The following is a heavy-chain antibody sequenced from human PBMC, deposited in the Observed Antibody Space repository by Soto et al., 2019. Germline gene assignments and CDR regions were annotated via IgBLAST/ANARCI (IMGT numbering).Heavy chain of an antibody. CDR2: IYYSGST. CDR1: GGSISSYY. V-gene: IGHV4-59*01. J-gene: IGHJ5*02. Sequence: PSETLSRTCTVSGGSISSYYWSWSRQPPGKGLEWIGYIYYSGSTNYNPSLKSRVTISVDTSKNQFSLKLSSVTAADTAVYYCASIVAARPGDWFDPWGQGTLVTVSS. D-gene: IGHD6-6*01. CDR3: ASIVAARPGDWFDP.